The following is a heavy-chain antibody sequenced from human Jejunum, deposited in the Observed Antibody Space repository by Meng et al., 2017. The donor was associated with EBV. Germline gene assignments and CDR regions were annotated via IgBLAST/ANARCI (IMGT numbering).Heavy chain of an antibody. Sequence: QGRLPESGPGLGKPSGTLSLTCAVSTDFISSYEWWSWVRQPPGKGLEWLGEINQVGSTYYNPSLKSRVTISIDTSKRQFSLRLNSMTAADTAVYYCARASSERLLDYWGQGTLVTVSS. J-gene: IGHJ4*02. CDR2: INQVGST. V-gene: IGHV4-4*02. CDR3: ARASSERLLDY. D-gene: IGHD1-14*01. CDR1: TDFISSYEW.